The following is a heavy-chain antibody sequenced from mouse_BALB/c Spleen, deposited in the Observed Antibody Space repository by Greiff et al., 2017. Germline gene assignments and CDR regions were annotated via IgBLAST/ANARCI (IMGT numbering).Heavy chain of an antibody. CDR2: ISSGGGST. J-gene: IGHJ3*01. V-gene: IGHV5-12-1*01. CDR1: GFAFSSYD. Sequence: EVHLVESGGGLVKPGGSLKLSCAASGFAFSSYDMSWVRQTPEKRLEWVAYISSGGGSTYYPDTVKGRFTISRDNAKNTLYLQMSSLKSEDTAMYYCARQTPQGFAYGGQGTLVTVSA. CDR3: ARQTPQGFAY.